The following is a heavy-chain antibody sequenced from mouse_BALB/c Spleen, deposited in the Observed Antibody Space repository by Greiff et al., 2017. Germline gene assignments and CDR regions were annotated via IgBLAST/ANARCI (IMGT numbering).Heavy chain of an antibody. V-gene: IGHV2-2*02. CDR3: ARFYGNYFDY. CDR1: GFSLTSYG. Sequence: VQVVESGPGLVQPSQSLSITCTVSGFSLTSYGVHWVRQSPGKGLEWLGVIWSGGSTDYNAAFISRLSISKDNSKSQVFFKMNSLQANDTAIYYCARFYGNYFDYWGQGTTLTVSS. D-gene: IGHD2-1*01. CDR2: IWSGGST. J-gene: IGHJ2*01.